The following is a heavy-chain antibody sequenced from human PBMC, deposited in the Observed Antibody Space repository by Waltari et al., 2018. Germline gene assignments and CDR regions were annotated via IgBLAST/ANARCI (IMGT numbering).Heavy chain of an antibody. CDR3: AKMRGGVTTAFDY. CDR2: IGTSGATT. CDR1: GFTFSSYA. V-gene: IGHV3-23*04. Sequence: VQLVESGGVLVNPGGSLRLSCSASGFTFSSYAMGWVRQAPCKGLEWFSSIGTSGATTYYVDSVKGRFANSRDNSHNTLYLQMNRLRAEDTATYYCAKMRGGVTTAFDYWGQGTLVTVSS. D-gene: IGHD4-4*01. J-gene: IGHJ4*02.